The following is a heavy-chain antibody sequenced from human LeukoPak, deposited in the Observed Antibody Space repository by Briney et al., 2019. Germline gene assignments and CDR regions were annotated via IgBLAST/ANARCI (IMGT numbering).Heavy chain of an antibody. J-gene: IGHJ3*02. D-gene: IGHD2-15*01. CDR1: GFTFSSYS. V-gene: IGHV3-48*01. CDR2: ISSSSSTI. CDR3: ARDLTVVVVAASDHDAFDI. Sequence: GGSLRLSCAASGFTFSSYSMNWVRQAPGKGLEWVSYISSSSSTIYYADSVKGRFTISRDNAKSSLYLQMNSLRAEDTAVYYCARDLTVVVVAASDHDAFDIWGQGTMVTVSS.